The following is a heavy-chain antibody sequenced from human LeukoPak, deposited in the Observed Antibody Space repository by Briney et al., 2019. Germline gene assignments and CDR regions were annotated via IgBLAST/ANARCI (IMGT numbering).Heavy chain of an antibody. V-gene: IGHV4-34*01. Sequence: SETLSLTCTVSGGSISGYYWTGIRQPPGKGLEWIGEINHSGSTNYNPSLKSRVTISVDTSKNQFSLKLSSVTAADTAVYYCARDHGYNSPYYFDYWGQGTLDTVSS. J-gene: IGHJ4*02. D-gene: IGHD5-24*01. CDR2: INHSGST. CDR1: GGSISGYY. CDR3: ARDHGYNSPYYFDY.